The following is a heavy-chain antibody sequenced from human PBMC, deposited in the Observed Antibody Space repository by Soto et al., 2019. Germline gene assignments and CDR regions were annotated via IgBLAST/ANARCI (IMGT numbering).Heavy chain of an antibody. J-gene: IGHJ3*02. Sequence: EVQLVESGGGLVQPGGSLRLSCAASGFTFSSYSMNWVRQAPGKGLEWVSYISSSSSTIYYADSVKGRFTISRDNAKNSLYLQMNSLRDEDTAVYYCARDTPNHIYDILTGYHEQPNAFDIWGQGTMVTVSS. CDR3: ARDTPNHIYDILTGYHEQPNAFDI. D-gene: IGHD3-9*01. V-gene: IGHV3-48*02. CDR1: GFTFSSYS. CDR2: ISSSSSTI.